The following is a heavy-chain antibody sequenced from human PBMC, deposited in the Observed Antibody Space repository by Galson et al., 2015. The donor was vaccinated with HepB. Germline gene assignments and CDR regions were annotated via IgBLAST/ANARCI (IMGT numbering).Heavy chain of an antibody. CDR1: GGSISSSSYY. CDR2: IYYSGST. Sequence: SETLSLTCTVSGGSISSSSYYWGWIRQPPGKGLEWIGSIYYSGSTYYNPSLKSRVTISVDTSKNQFSLKLSSVTAADTAVYYCARGSRTSGLLWFGELYPSWFDPWGQGTLVTVSS. CDR3: ARGSRTSGLLWFGELYPSWFDP. V-gene: IGHV4-39*07. D-gene: IGHD3-10*01. J-gene: IGHJ5*02.